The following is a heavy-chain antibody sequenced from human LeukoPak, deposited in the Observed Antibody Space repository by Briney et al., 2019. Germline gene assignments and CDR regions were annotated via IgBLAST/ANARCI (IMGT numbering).Heavy chain of an antibody. CDR3: ARGLFVGPHPVHIAAAGPFDY. V-gene: IGHV4-34*01. J-gene: IGHJ4*02. CDR1: GGSFSGYY. Sequence: PSETLSLTCAVYGGSFSGYYWSWIRQPPGKGLEWIGEINHSGSTNYNPSLKGRVTISVDTSKNQFSLKLSSVTAADTAVYYCARGLFVGPHPVHIAAAGPFDYWGQGTLVTVSS. D-gene: IGHD6-13*01. CDR2: INHSGST.